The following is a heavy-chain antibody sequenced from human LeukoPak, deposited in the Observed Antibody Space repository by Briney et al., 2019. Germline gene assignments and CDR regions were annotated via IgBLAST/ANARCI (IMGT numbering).Heavy chain of an antibody. V-gene: IGHV3-23*01. CDR3: ATDRERDPSVYYLV. J-gene: IGHJ4*02. CDR1: GFTFSSSW. Sequence: PGGSLRLSCAASGFTFSSSWMNWVRQAPEKGLEWISTISDNGGETYYADSVKGRFAISRDNSKNTLFLQMNSLRAEDSAVYYCATDRERDPSVYYLVGGQGTLITVSS. D-gene: IGHD3-22*01. CDR2: ISDNGGET.